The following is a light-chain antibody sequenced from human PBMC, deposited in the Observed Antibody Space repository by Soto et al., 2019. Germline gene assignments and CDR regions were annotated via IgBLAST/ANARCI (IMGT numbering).Light chain of an antibody. V-gene: IGKV1-39*01. CDR3: QQSYSTPWT. J-gene: IGKJ1*01. CDR2: GES. Sequence: DIQMTQSPSSLSASVGDRVTITCRASQSISTYLNWYLQKPGKAPQLLIYGESNLQSGVPSRFSGSGSGTDFTLTISSLQPEDFATYYCQQSYSTPWTFGQGTKVEIK. CDR1: QSISTY.